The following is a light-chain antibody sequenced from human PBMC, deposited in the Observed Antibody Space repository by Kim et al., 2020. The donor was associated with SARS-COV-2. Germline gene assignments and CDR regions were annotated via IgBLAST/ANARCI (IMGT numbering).Light chain of an antibody. J-gene: IGLJ2*01. CDR3: AAWDDSLSGVV. V-gene: IGLV1-47*01. CDR1: SSNIGSNY. CDR2: RNN. Sequence: GQSVTISFSGSSSNIGSNYVYWYQQLPGTAPKLLIYRNNQRPSGVPDRFSGSKSGTSASLAISGLRSEDEADYYCAAWDDSLSGVVFGGGTQLTVL.